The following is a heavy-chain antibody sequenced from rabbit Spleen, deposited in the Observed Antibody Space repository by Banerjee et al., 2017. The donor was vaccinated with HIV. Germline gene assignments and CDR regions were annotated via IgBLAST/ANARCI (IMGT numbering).Heavy chain of an antibody. D-gene: IGHD2-1*01. CDR3: ARGPYDDYGDFILWYFNL. V-gene: IGHV1S7*01. J-gene: IGHJ4*01. CDR2: IDPVFGIT. CDR1: GFTLSSFY. Sequence: QLEESAGGLVQPGGSLKLSCKASGFTLSSFYMNWVRQAPGKGLEWIGYIDPVFGITYYANWVNGRFSISRENAQNTVFLQMTSLTAADTATYFCARGPYDDYGDFILWYFNLWGPGTLVTVS.